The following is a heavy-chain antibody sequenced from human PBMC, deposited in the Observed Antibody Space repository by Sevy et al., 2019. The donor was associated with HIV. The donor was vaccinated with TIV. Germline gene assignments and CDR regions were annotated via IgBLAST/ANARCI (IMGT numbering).Heavy chain of an antibody. D-gene: IGHD2-15*01. J-gene: IGHJ4*02. CDR1: GGSISSGGYY. CDR2: IYYSGST. V-gene: IGHV4-31*03. Sequence: SETLSLTCTVSGGSISSGGYYWSWIRQHPGKGLEWIGYIYYSGSTYYNPSLKSRVTISVDTSKNQFSLKLSSVTAADTAVYYCASLGPEDKYCSGGSCYYFDYWGQGTLVTVSS. CDR3: ASLGPEDKYCSGGSCYYFDY.